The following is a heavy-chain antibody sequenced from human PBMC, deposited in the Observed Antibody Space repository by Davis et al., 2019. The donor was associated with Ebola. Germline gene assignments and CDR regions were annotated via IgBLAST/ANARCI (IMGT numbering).Heavy chain of an antibody. CDR1: GFTFSNAW. J-gene: IGHJ4*02. Sequence: GGSLRLSCAASGFTFSNAWMNWVRQAPGKGLEWVANINQDGGEKQYVDSVKGRFTISRDNAKNSLSLQMSSLRADDTAMYYCARDLVYGGNAFFDYWGQGTPVRVSS. V-gene: IGHV3-7*03. CDR3: ARDLVYGGNAFFDY. CDR2: INQDGGEK. D-gene: IGHD4-23*01.